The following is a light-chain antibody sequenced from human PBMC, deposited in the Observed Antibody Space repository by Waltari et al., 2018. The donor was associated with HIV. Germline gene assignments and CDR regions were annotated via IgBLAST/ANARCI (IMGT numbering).Light chain of an antibody. CDR2: WAS. Sequence: DIVMTQSPDSLAVSLGERATINCKSSPSVLYSSNNKNYLAWYQQKPGQPPKLLIYWASTRESGVPDRFSGSGSGTDFTLTISSLQAEDVAVYYCQQYYSTSYTFGQGTKLETK. CDR3: QQYYSTSYT. V-gene: IGKV4-1*01. J-gene: IGKJ2*01. CDR1: PSVLYSSNNKNY.